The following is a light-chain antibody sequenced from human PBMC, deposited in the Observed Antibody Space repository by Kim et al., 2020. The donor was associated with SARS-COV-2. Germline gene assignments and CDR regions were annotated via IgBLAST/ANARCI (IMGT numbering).Light chain of an antibody. CDR1: SSDVGGYNY. J-gene: IGLJ1*01. CDR3: TSYAGNSYV. CDR2: EVT. Sequence: PGPSVAISCTGTSSDVGGYNYVSWYQQHPGKAPRLMIYEVTKRPSGVPDRFSGSKSGNTASLTVSGLQAEDEADYYCTSYAGNSYVFGTGTQLTVL. V-gene: IGLV2-8*01.